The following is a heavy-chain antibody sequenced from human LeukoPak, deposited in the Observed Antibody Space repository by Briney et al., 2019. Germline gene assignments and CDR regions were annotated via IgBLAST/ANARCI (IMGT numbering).Heavy chain of an antibody. D-gene: IGHD1-26*01. V-gene: IGHV3-48*01. CDR1: GFTFSGYI. CDR3: ARDWDSGSSFDY. CDR2: IGTSGNPI. Sequence: GGSLRLSCAASGFTFSGYIMNWVRQAPGKGLEWVSFIGTSGNPIYYADSVKGRFTVSRDNAKNSLYLQMNSLRAEDTAVYYCARDWDSGSSFDYWGQGTLVTVSS. J-gene: IGHJ4*02.